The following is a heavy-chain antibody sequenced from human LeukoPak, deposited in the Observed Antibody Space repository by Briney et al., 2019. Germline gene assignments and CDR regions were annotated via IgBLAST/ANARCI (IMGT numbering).Heavy chain of an antibody. CDR2: IYWDDDK. CDR1: GFPLSTSGVG. J-gene: IGHJ4*02. Sequence: SGPTLVNPTQTLTLTCTFSGFPLSTSGVGVGWIRQPPGKALEWLAFIYWDDDKRYSPSLKSRLTITKDTSKNQVVLTMTNMDPVDTATYYCAHISREGGQQVVPEGWDYWGQGTLVTVSS. V-gene: IGHV2-5*02. CDR3: AHISREGGQQVVPEGWDY. D-gene: IGHD6-13*01.